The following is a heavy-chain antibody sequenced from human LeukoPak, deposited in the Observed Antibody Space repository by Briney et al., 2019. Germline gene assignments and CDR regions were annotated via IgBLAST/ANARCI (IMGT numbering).Heavy chain of an antibody. D-gene: IGHD2-2*01. V-gene: IGHV1-69*02. CDR2: IIPILGIA. CDR3: ARYCSSTSCYFDAFDI. J-gene: IGHJ3*02. CDR1: GGTFSSYT. Sequence: ASVKVSCKASGGTFSSYTISWVRQAPGQGLEWMGRIIPILGIANYAQKFQGRVTITADKSTSTAYMELSSLRSEDTAVYYCARYCSSTSCYFDAFDIWGQGTMVTVSS.